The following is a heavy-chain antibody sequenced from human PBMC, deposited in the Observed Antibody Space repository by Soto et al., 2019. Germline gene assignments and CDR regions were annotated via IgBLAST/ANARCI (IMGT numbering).Heavy chain of an antibody. D-gene: IGHD2-8*01. CDR3: AKVRLTDYLRYAPHL. CDR2: ISPNGDST. J-gene: IGHJ3*01. V-gene: IGHV3-23*01. Sequence: EVQLLESGGGLVQPGGSLRLACAASGFTLNNYAMNWVRQAPGRGLAWVSIISPNGDSTYYADSVKGRFTISRDNSQNTVFLQMNSLRAEDTAIYFCAKVRLTDYLRYAPHLWGQGTLVTVSS. CDR1: GFTLNNYA.